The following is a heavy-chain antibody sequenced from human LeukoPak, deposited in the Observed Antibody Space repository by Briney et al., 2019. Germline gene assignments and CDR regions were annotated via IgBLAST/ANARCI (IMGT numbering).Heavy chain of an antibody. V-gene: IGHV4-61*01. CDR3: ARSDRVPAAIVGYYGMDV. D-gene: IGHD2-2*02. Sequence: SETLSLTCTVSGGSVSSGSYYWSWIRQPPGKGLEWIGYIYYSGSTNYNPSLKSRVIISVDTSKNQFSLKLSSVTAADTAVYYCARSDRVPAAIVGYYGMDVWGKGTTVTVSS. CDR1: GGSVSSGSYY. CDR2: IYYSGST. J-gene: IGHJ6*04.